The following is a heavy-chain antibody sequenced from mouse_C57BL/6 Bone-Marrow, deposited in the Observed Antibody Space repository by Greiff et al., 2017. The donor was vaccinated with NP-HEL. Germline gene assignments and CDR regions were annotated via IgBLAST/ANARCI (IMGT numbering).Heavy chain of an antibody. J-gene: IGHJ1*03. V-gene: IGHV14-2*01. Sequence: VQLQQSGAELVKPGASVKLSCTASGFNIKDYYMHWVKQRTEQGLEWIGRIDPEDGETKYATKFQGKATITADTSSNTAYLQLSSLTSEDTAVYYCARWYYYGSSYDWYFDVWGTGTTVTVSS. D-gene: IGHD1-1*01. CDR2: IDPEDGET. CDR3: ARWYYYGSSYDWYFDV. CDR1: GFNIKDYY.